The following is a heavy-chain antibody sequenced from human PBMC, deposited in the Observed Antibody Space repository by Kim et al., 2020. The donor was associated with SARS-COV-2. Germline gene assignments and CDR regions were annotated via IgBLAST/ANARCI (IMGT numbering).Heavy chain of an antibody. Sequence: ASVKVSCKASGYTFTGYYMHWVTQVPGQGLESMGRINPNSGGTNYAQKFQGRVTMTRATSISTAYMELSRLRSYDTAIYYCAGGIIGGYCSGRCCYGNW. V-gene: IGHV1-2*02. CDR3: AGGIIGGYCSGRCCYGNW. D-gene: IGHD2-15*01. CDR1: GYTFTGYY. J-gene: IGHJ5*01. CDR2: INPNSGGT.